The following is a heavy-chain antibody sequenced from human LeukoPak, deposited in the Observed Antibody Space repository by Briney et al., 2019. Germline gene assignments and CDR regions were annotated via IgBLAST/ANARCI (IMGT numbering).Heavy chain of an antibody. V-gene: IGHV1-2*02. CDR2: INPNSGGT. Sequence: ASVKVSCKASGYTFTGYYMHWVRQAPGQGVEWMGWINPNSGGTNYAQKFQGRGTMTRDRSMRTADMELRRLRSDDRAGCYVAGKWKMVPGEWTFDYWGQGTLFTVSS. CDR1: GYTFTGYY. CDR3: AGKWKMVPGEWTFDY. D-gene: IGHD3-10*01. J-gene: IGHJ4*02.